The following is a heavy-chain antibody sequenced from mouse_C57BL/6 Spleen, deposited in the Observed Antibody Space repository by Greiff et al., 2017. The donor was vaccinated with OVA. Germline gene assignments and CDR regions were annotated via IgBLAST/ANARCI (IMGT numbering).Heavy chain of an antibody. CDR2: IDPSDSYT. J-gene: IGHJ3*01. CDR3: ARNKAAQATFAY. D-gene: IGHD3-2*02. CDR1: GYTFTSYW. Sequence: QVQLQQPGAELVKPGASVKLSCKASGYTFTSYWMQWVKQRPGQGLEWIGEIDPSDSYTNYNQKFKGKATLTVDTSSSTSYMQLSSLTSEDSAVYYCARNKAAQATFAYWGQGTLVTVSA. V-gene: IGHV1-50*01.